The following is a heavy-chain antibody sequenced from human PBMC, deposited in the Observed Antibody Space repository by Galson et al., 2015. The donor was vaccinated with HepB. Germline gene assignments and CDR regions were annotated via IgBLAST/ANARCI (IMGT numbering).Heavy chain of an antibody. J-gene: IGHJ5*02. CDR2: VNPNSGGT. CDR3: ARDRPPTMIVVVTWNWLDP. D-gene: IGHD3-22*01. V-gene: IGHV1-2*02. Sequence: SVKVSCKASGYTFTGYYIHWVRQAPGQGLEWMGWVNPNSGGTRYAQGFQGRVTMTRDTSISTAYMELSRLRSDDTAVYYCARDRPPTMIVVVTWNWLDPGGQGTLVTVSS. CDR1: GYTFTGYY.